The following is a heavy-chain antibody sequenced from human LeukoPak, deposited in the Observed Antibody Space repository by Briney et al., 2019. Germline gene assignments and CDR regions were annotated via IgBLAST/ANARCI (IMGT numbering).Heavy chain of an antibody. CDR1: GGTFSSYA. V-gene: IGHV1-69*04. J-gene: IGHJ4*02. D-gene: IGHD5-18*01. CDR2: IIPILGIA. CDR3: ARGLSSGYSYGSYSFDY. Sequence: ASVKVSCKASGGTFSSYAISWVRQAPGQGLEWMGRIIPILGIANYAQRFQGRVTITADKSTSTAYMELSSLRSEDTAVYYCARGLSSGYSYGSYSFDYWGQGTLVTVSS.